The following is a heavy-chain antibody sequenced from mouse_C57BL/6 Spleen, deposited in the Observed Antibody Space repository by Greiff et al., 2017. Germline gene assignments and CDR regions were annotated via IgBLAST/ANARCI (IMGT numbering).Heavy chain of an antibody. J-gene: IGHJ4*01. Sequence: VQLQQPGAELVKPGASVKLSCKASGYTFTSYWMHWVKQRPGQGLEWIGMIHPNSGSTNYNEKFKSKATLTVDKSSSTAYMQLSSLTSEDSAVYYCARSEDYDVRVYYYAMDYWGQGTSVTVSS. V-gene: IGHV1-64*01. CDR1: GYTFTSYW. CDR2: IHPNSGST. CDR3: ARSEDYDVRVYYYAMDY. D-gene: IGHD2-4*01.